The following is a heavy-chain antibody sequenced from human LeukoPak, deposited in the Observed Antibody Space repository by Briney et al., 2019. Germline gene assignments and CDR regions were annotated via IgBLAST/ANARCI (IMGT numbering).Heavy chain of an antibody. V-gene: IGHV5-51*01. CDR2: IYPADSDT. J-gene: IGHJ6*02. CDR1: GYSFTNYW. CDR3: ARWMFYYGSGVFHYHGMDV. Sequence: GESLNISCKGSGYSFTNYWIGWVRQMPGKGLEWMGIIYPADSDTKYSPSFQGQVTISADKSISTAYLQWSSLKASDTAIYYCARWMFYYGSGVFHYHGMDVWGQGTTVTVSS. D-gene: IGHD3-10*01.